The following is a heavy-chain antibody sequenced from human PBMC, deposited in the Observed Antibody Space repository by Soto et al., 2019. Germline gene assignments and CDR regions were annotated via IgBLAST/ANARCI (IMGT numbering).Heavy chain of an antibody. J-gene: IGHJ6*02. V-gene: IGHV1-69*13. CDR1: GGTFSSYA. D-gene: IGHD2-15*01. Sequence: SVKVSCKASGGTFSSYAISWVRQAPGQGLEWMGGIIPIFGTANYAQKFQGRVTITADESTSTAYMELSSLRSEDTAVYYCARQIVVVVAAKDTGYYYYGMDVWGQGTTVTVS. CDR3: ARQIVVVVAAKDTGYYYYGMDV. CDR2: IIPIFGTA.